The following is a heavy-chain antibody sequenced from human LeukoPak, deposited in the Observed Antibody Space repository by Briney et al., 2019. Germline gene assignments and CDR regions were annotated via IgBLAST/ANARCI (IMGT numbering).Heavy chain of an antibody. V-gene: IGHV1-18*01. D-gene: IGHD2-2*01. CDR2: ISTYNGNT. CDR3: AREFIVVVPAAAYDMDV. Sequence: ASVKVSCKASGYTFTSFGISWVRQAPGQGLEWMGWISTYNGNTNYAQKLQGRVTMTTDTSTSTAYMELRSLRSDDTAVYYCAREFIVVVPAAAYDMDVWGQGTTVTVSS. J-gene: IGHJ6*02. CDR1: GYTFTSFG.